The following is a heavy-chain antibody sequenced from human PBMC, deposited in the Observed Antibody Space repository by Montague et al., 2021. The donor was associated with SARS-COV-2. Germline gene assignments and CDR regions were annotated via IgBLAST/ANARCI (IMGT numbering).Heavy chain of an antibody. CDR3: ARLLLELPGDY. Sequence: SETLSLTCTVSGGSISGSNYYWAWIRQPPGKGLEWIGSIYYSGSTYDNPSLKSRVSISVDTSKNQFSLKLNSVTAEDTAVYYCARLLLELPGDYWGQGTLVTVSS. CDR2: IYYSGST. CDR1: GGSISGSNYY. J-gene: IGHJ4*02. V-gene: IGHV4-39*01. D-gene: IGHD1-7*01.